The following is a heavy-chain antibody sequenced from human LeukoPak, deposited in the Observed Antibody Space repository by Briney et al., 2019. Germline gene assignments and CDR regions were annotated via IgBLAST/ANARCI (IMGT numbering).Heavy chain of an antibody. CDR2: ISGSGGNT. D-gene: IGHD3-22*01. CDR1: GITLSNYG. V-gene: IGHV3-23*01. J-gene: IGHJ4*02. Sequence: PGGSLTLSCAVSGITLSNYGMSWVRQAPGKGLEWVSGISGSGGNTYYADSVKGRFTISRDNYKKTLYLQMNSLRADETAVYCCAKRGVVIRVILVGFHKEAYYFDSWGQGALVTVSS. CDR3: AKRGVVIRVILVGFHKEAYYFDS.